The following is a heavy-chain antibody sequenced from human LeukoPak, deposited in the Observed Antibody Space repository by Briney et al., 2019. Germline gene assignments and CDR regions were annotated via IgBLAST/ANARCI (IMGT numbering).Heavy chain of an antibody. Sequence: GGSLRLSCAASGFTFSSYAMSWVRQAPGKGLEWVSTITGTGVSTYYADSVKGRFTISRDNSKSTLYLQMDSLRVEDTAVYYCAKSQRWLIPGEHWGQGTPVTVSS. D-gene: IGHD6-19*01. CDR3: AKSQRWLIPGEH. V-gene: IGHV3-23*01. CDR1: GFTFSSYA. CDR2: ITGTGVST. J-gene: IGHJ1*01.